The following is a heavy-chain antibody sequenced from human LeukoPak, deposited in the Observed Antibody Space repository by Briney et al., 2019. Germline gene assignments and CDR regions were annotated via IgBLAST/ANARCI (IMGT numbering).Heavy chain of an antibody. D-gene: IGHD3-22*01. CDR3: ARDDSSGYYAFDI. CDR2: IKQDGSEK. V-gene: IGHV3-7*01. J-gene: IGHJ3*02. CDR1: GFTFSSYW. Sequence: GSLRLSCAASGFTFSSYWMSWVRQAPGKGLEWVANIKQDGSEKYYVDSVKGRFTISRDNAKNSLYLQMNSLRAEDTAVYYCARDDSSGYYAFDIWGQGTMVTVSS.